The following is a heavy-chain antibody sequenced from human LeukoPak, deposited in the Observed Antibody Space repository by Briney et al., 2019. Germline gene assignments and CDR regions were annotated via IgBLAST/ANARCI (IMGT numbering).Heavy chain of an antibody. CDR3: ARDFGSGREEGWFDP. J-gene: IGHJ5*02. V-gene: IGHV4-39*07. Sequence: SETLSLTCTVSGGSISSSSYYWGWIRQPPGKGLEWIGSIYYSGSTYYNPSLKSRVTISVDTSKKQFSLKLSSVTAADTAVYYCARDFGSGREEGWFDPWGQGTLVTVSS. CDR1: GGSISSSSYY. D-gene: IGHD3-3*01. CDR2: IYYSGST.